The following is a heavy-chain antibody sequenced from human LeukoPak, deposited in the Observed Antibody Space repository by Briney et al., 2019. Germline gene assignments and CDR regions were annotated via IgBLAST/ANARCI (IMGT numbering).Heavy chain of an antibody. Sequence: SETLSLTCTVSGGSLSSGGYYWSWIRQHPGKGLEWIGYIYYSGSTYYNPSLKSRVTISVDTSKNQFSLKLSSVTAADTAVYYCARERSWFGELQYYYYYMDVWGKGTTVTVSS. CDR1: GGSLSSGGYY. D-gene: IGHD3-10*01. CDR2: IYYSGST. V-gene: IGHV4-31*03. CDR3: ARERSWFGELQYYYYYMDV. J-gene: IGHJ6*03.